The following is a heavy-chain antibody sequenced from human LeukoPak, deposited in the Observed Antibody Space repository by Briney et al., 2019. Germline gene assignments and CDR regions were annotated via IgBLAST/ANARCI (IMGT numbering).Heavy chain of an antibody. Sequence: GGSLRLSCAASGFTFSSSWMGWARQAPGKGLEWVANTKEDGSAKHYAVSVQGRFTISRDNAKNSLSLQVYSLRAEDMGVYYCARDRGWYHADSWGQGTLVTVSS. CDR2: TKEDGSAK. D-gene: IGHD6-19*01. V-gene: IGHV3-7*01. CDR1: GFTFSSSW. J-gene: IGHJ4*02. CDR3: ARDRGWYHADS.